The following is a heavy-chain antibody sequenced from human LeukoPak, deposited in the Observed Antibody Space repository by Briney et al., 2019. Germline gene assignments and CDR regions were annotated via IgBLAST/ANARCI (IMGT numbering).Heavy chain of an antibody. CDR3: ARLTSFADLLTATRRSWFDP. CDR1: GFSFTSYW. V-gene: IGHV5-51*01. Sequence: GESLKISCKASGFSFTSYWIGWVRQMPGKGLEWMGIIFPRDSNTRYSPSFQGQVTISADKSISTAFLQWSSLKASDSAIYYCARLTSFADLLTATRRSWFDPWGQGTLVTVSS. CDR2: IFPRDSNT. D-gene: IGHD2-21*02. J-gene: IGHJ5*02.